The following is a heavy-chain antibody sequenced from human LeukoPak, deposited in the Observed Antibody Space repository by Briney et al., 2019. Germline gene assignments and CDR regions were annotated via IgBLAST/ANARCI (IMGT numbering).Heavy chain of an antibody. D-gene: IGHD4-17*01. Sequence: SETLSLTCTVSGGSLSSYYWSWIRQPPGKGLEWIGYIYYTGSTSYNPSLKGRVTISVDTSKNQFSLKLSSVTAADTAVYFCARDQEVTNNWFDSWGQGTLVTVSS. V-gene: IGHV4-59*12. CDR2: IYYTGST. CDR3: ARDQEVTNNWFDS. CDR1: GGSLSSYY. J-gene: IGHJ5*01.